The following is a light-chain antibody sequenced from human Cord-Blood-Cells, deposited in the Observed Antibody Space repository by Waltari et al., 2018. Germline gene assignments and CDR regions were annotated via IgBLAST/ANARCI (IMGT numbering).Light chain of an antibody. CDR2: GAS. Sequence: EIVLTQSPGTLSLSPGERANLSCRASQSVSSSYLAWYQQKPSQAPRLLIYGASRRATGIPDRFSGSGSGTDFTLTISRLEPEDVAVYYCQQYGSSPRTFGQGTKVEIK. CDR3: QQYGSSPRT. CDR1: QSVSSSY. V-gene: IGKV3-20*01. J-gene: IGKJ1*01.